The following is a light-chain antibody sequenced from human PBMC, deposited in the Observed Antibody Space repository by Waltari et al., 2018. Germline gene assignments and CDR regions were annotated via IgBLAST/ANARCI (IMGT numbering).Light chain of an antibody. V-gene: IGKV4-1*01. CDR1: QSLFYSSNNKNY. Sequence: DIVMTQSPDSLAVSLGERATINCRSSQSLFYSSNNKNYLAWYQQKPGQPPKLLFYWASTREAGVPDRFSGSGSGTDFTLTISSLQVEDVAVYYCQQYYRTRTFGQGTRVEIK. J-gene: IGKJ1*01. CDR2: WAS. CDR3: QQYYRTRT.